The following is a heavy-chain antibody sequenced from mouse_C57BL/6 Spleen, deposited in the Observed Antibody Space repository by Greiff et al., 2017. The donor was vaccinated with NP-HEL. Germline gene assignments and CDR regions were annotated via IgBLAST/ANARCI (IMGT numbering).Heavy chain of an antibody. CDR1: GFTFSSYA. J-gene: IGHJ1*03. CDR2: ISDGGSYT. CDR3: ARAGDYGYDEDWYFDV. Sequence: EVQVVESGGGLVKPGGSLKLSCAASGFTFSSYAMSWVRQTPEKRLEWVATISDGGSYTYYLDNVKGRFTISRDNAKNNLYLQMSHLKSEDTAMYYCARAGDYGYDEDWYFDVWGTGTTVTVSS. V-gene: IGHV5-4*01. D-gene: IGHD2-2*01.